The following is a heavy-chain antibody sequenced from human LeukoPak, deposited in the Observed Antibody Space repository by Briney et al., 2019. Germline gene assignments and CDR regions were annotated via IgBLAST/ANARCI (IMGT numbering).Heavy chain of an antibody. CDR1: GYTFTGYY. CDR2: INPNSGGT. Sequence: ASVKVSCKASGYTFTGYYMHWVQQAPGQGLEWMGWINPNSGGTNYAQKFQGRVTMTRDTSISTAYMELSRLRSDDTAVYYCARDAGDDSSGSNFDYWGQGTLVTVSS. V-gene: IGHV1-2*02. CDR3: ARDAGDDSSGSNFDY. D-gene: IGHD3-22*01. J-gene: IGHJ4*02.